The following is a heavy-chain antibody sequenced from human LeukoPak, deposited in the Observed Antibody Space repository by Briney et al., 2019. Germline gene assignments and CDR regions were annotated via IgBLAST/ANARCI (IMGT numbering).Heavy chain of an antibody. D-gene: IGHD4-17*01. CDR2: ISYDGSNK. Sequence: GGSLRLSCAASGFTFSSYAMHWVRQAPGKGLEWVAVISYDGSNKYYADSVKGRFTISRDNSKNTLYLQMNSLRAEDTAVYYCARDPPDYGDYVARLDYWGQGTLVTVSS. V-gene: IGHV3-30*04. CDR1: GFTFSSYA. J-gene: IGHJ4*02. CDR3: ARDPPDYGDYVARLDY.